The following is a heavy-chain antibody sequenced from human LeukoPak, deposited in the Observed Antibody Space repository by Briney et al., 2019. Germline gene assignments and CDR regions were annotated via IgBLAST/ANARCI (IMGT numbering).Heavy chain of an antibody. CDR3: ARDQHIVVVTATLNWFDP. J-gene: IGHJ5*02. Sequence: SVKVSCKASGGAFSSYAISWVRQAPGQGLEWMGRIIPILGIANYAQKFQGRVTITADKSTSTAYMELSSLRSEDTAVYYCARDQHIVVVTATLNWFDPWGQGTLVTVSS. D-gene: IGHD2-21*02. V-gene: IGHV1-69*04. CDR1: GGAFSSYA. CDR2: IIPILGIA.